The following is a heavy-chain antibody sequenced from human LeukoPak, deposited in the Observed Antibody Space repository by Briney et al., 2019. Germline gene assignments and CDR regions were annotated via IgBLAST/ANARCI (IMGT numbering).Heavy chain of an antibody. V-gene: IGHV3-48*04. CDR2: ITTGGSSI. Sequence: GGSLRLSCAASGFTFSSYSMNWVRQAPGKGLECVSHITTGGSSIFYADFVKGRFTISRDNVKNSLYLQMNSLRAEDAAVYYCARVRYDSGWYDYWGQGALVTVSS. CDR1: GFTFSSYS. D-gene: IGHD6-19*01. J-gene: IGHJ4*02. CDR3: ARVRYDSGWYDY.